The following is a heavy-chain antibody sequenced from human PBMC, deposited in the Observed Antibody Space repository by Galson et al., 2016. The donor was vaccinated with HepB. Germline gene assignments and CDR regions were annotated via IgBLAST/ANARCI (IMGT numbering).Heavy chain of an antibody. J-gene: IGHJ4*02. Sequence: QSGAEVKTPGESLKISCKGSGYSFTNYWIAWVRQMPGKGLEWMGMIYPGDSDTRYSPSFQGQVTISADQSINTAYLQWSSLKASDTAMYYCARTVSIAAAGGADYWGQGTLVTASS. V-gene: IGHV5-51*01. D-gene: IGHD6-13*01. CDR1: GYSFTNYW. CDR3: ARTVSIAAAGGADY. CDR2: IYPGDSDT.